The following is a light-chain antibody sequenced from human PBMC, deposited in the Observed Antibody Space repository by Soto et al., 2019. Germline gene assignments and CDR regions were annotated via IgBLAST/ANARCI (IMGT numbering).Light chain of an antibody. CDR2: DAS. CDR1: QSVGSY. CDR3: QQRSNWQT. V-gene: IGKV3-11*01. J-gene: IGKJ1*01. Sequence: EVVMTQYTATLSVSPGEGATLSCRASQSVGSYLAWYQQKPGQAPRLLIYDASNRATGIPARFSGSGSGTDFTLTISSLEPEDFAVYYCQQRSNWQTFGQGTKVDI.